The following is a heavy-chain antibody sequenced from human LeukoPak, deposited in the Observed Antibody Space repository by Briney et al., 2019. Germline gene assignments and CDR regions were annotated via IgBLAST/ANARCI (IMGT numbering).Heavy chain of an antibody. D-gene: IGHD3-16*01. V-gene: IGHV1-46*01. J-gene: IGHJ5*02. CDR1: GYTFTSNY. Sequence: RASVKVSCKAFGYTFTSNYMHWVRQAPGQGPEWMGIINPSGGSTSYAQKFQGRVTMTRDMSTSTVYMELSSLRSEDTAVYYCARGLSSGEEFWFDPWGQGTLVTVSS. CDR2: INPSGGST. CDR3: ARGLSSGEEFWFDP.